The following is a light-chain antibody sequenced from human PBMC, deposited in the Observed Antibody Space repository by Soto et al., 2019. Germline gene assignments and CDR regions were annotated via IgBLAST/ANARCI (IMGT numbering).Light chain of an antibody. CDR1: KSISSSY. CDR3: QQYGSSPPIT. V-gene: IGKV3-20*01. Sequence: EIVLTQSPDTLSLSPGERATLSCRASKSISSSYLAWYQQKPGQALRFLIHGASIRASGIPDRFSGSGSGTDFTLTISRLEPEDFAVYYCQQYGSSPPITFGQGTRLEIK. CDR2: GAS. J-gene: IGKJ5*01.